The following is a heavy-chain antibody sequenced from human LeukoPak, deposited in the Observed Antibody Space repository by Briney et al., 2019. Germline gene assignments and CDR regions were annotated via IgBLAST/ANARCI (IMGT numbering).Heavy chain of an antibody. CDR2: ISGRSSTT. CDR1: VFTFSDYA. Sequence: GGSLRLSCAASVFTFSDYAMSWVRQAPGKGLEWVSDISGRSSTTHYADSVKGRFTLSRDNSKNTLYLQMNSLRAEDTALYYCAKDNGSYGYYSFDPWGREPWSPSPQ. CDR3: AKDNGSYGYYSFDP. V-gene: IGHV3-23*01. D-gene: IGHD3-16*01. J-gene: IGHJ5*02.